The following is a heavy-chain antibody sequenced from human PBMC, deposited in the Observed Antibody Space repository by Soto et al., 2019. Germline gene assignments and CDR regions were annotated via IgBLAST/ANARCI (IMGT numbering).Heavy chain of an antibody. CDR3: ARDTRDSGSYRYYFDY. CDR2: IYYSGST. V-gene: IGHV4-31*03. Sequence: SEILSLTCTVSGGSISSGGYYWSWIRQHPGKGLEWIGYIYYSGSTYYNPSLKSRVTISVDTSKNQFSLKLSSVTAADTAVYYCARDTRDSGSYRYYFDYWGQGTLVTVSS. CDR1: GGSISSGGYY. D-gene: IGHD1-26*01. J-gene: IGHJ4*02.